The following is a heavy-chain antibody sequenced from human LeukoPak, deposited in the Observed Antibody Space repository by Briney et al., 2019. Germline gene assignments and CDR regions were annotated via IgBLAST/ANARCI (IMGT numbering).Heavy chain of an antibody. CDR2: ISYDGSNK. J-gene: IGHJ6*02. D-gene: IGHD6-6*01. V-gene: IGHV3-30-3*01. Sequence: GGSLRLSCAASGFTFSSYAMHWVRQAPGKGLEWVAVISYDGSNKYYADSVKGRFTISRDNSKNTLYLQMNSLRAEDTAVYYCARAWDSSSYYYGMDVWGQGTTVTVSS. CDR3: ARAWDSSSYYYGMDV. CDR1: GFTFSSYA.